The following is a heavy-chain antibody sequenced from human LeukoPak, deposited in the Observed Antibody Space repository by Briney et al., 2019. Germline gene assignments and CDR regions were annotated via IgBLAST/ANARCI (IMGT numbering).Heavy chain of an antibody. J-gene: IGHJ6*02. CDR1: VGIFSSYA. CDR2: IIPIFGTA. D-gene: IGHD2-15*01. CDR3: ALRVVAATPHGYCYYYGMDV. Sequence: ASVNVSCKASVGIFSSYAISWVRQAPGQGLEWMGGIIPIFGTANYAQKFQGRVTITAHESPSTAYMELSSLRSEDTAVYYCALRVVAATPHGYCYYYGMDVWGQGTTVTVSS. V-gene: IGHV1-69*13.